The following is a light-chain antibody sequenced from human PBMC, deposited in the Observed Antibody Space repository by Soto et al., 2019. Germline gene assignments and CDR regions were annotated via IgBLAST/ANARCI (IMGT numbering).Light chain of an antibody. V-gene: IGKV2-28*01. CDR1: QSLLHSDGYNY. J-gene: IGKJ2*01. Sequence: DIVMTQSALSLPVTPGEPAPISCRSSQSLLHSDGYNYLDWYLQKPGQSPQLLIYLGSNRASGVPDRVSGSGSGTNFTLKISRVEAGDVGVYYCMQPLQTPYTFGQGTKLEIK. CDR2: LGS. CDR3: MQPLQTPYT.